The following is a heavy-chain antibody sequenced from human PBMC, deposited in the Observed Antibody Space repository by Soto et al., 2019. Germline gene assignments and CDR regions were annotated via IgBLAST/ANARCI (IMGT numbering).Heavy chain of an antibody. J-gene: IGHJ5*02. CDR1: GFTFSIYA. V-gene: IGHV3-23*01. CDR2: ISGSDDST. CDR3: AKDPASDTSMLTNWFDP. D-gene: IGHD5-18*01. Sequence: PGGSLRLSCAASGFTFSIYAMSWVRQAPGKGLEWVSVISGSDDSTYYADSVKGRFTISRDNSKKTLYLQMNSLRAEDTAVYYCAKDPASDTSMLTNWFDPWGQGTLVTVSS.